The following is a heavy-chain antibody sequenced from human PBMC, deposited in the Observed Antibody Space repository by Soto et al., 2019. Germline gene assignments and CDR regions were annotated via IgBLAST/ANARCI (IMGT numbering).Heavy chain of an antibody. D-gene: IGHD2-15*01. V-gene: IGHV1-3*01. CDR3: ARGSSKYQVVFGWFDP. J-gene: IGHJ5*02. CDR1: GYTFTRYV. Sequence: QVHLVQSGAEVKKPGASVKVSCKTSGYTFTRYVMHWVRQAPGQRLEWMGWINADNGNTKYSQKFQGRVTITRDTSASTTYMDLTRLRYEDTAVYYCARGSSKYQVVFGWFDPWGQGTEVTVSS. CDR2: INADNGNT.